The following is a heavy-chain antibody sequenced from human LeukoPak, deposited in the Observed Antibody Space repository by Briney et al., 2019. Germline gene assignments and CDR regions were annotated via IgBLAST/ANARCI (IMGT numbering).Heavy chain of an antibody. CDR2: IYYSGST. CDR1: GGSISSYY. J-gene: IGHJ1*01. V-gene: IGHV4-59*01. D-gene: IGHD6-13*01. CDR3: AAGRIAAAGQSYFQH. Sequence: PSETLSLTCTVSGGSISSYYWSWIRQPPGKGLEWIGYIYYSGSTNYNPSLKSRVTISVDTSKNQFSLKLSSVTAADTAVYYCAAGRIAAAGQSYFQHWGQGTLVTVSS.